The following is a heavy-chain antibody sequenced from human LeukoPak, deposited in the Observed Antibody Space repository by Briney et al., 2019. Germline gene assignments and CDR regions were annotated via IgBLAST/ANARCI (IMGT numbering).Heavy chain of an antibody. CDR1: GGSISSSSYY. D-gene: IGHD2-2*01. CDR3: AREVVPAATGPSRGAFDI. Sequence: PSETLSLTCTVSGGSISSSSYYWGWIRQPPGKGLEWIGGIYYSGSTYYNPSLKSRVTISVDTSKNQFSLKLSSVTAADTAVYYCAREVVPAATGPSRGAFDIWGQGTMVTVSS. CDR2: IYYSGST. V-gene: IGHV4-39*07. J-gene: IGHJ3*02.